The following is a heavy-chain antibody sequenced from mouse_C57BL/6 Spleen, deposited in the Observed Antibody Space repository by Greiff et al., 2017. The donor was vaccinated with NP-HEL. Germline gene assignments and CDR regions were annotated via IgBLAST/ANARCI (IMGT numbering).Heavy chain of an antibody. CDR3: TRRPGY. V-gene: IGHV6-6*01. Sequence: DVLLVESGGGLVQPGGSMKLSCAASGFTFSDAWMDWVRQSPEKGLEWVAEISNTANNHATYYAVSVKGRFTISRDDSKSIVYLHMNSLNAEDTGIYYCTRRPGYWGQGTTLTVSS. CDR2: ISNTANNHAT. J-gene: IGHJ2*01. CDR1: GFTFSDAW.